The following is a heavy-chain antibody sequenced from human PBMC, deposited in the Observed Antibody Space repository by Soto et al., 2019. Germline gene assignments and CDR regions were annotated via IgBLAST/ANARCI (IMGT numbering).Heavy chain of an antibody. CDR3: ASGSGSGSYYHDY. V-gene: IGHV4-38-2*01. CDR2: IYHSGST. CDR1: GYSISSGYY. J-gene: IGHJ4*02. Sequence: SETLSLTCAVSGYSISSGYYWGWIRQPPGKGLEWIGSIYHSGSTYYNPSLKSRVTISVDTSKNQFSLKLSSVTAADTAVYYCASGSGSGSYYHDYWGQGTLVTVSS. D-gene: IGHD3-10*01.